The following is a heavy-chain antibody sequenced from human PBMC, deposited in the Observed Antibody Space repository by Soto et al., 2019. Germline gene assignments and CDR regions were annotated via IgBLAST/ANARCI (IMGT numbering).Heavy chain of an antibody. D-gene: IGHD3-16*01. Sequence: GGSLRLSCAASGFTFSSYGMHWVRQAPGKGLEWVAVISYDGSNKYYADSVKGRFTISRDNSKNTLYLQMNSLRAEDTAVYYCAKDTAPWAFYYYYGMDVWGQGTTVTVSS. CDR1: GFTFSSYG. CDR2: ISYDGSNK. CDR3: AKDTAPWAFYYYYGMDV. V-gene: IGHV3-30*18. J-gene: IGHJ6*02.